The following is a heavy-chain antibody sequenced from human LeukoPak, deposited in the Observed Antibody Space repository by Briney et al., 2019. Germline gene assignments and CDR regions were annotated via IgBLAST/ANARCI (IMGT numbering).Heavy chain of an antibody. D-gene: IGHD2-2*01. CDR2: IPSDGSNK. J-gene: IGHJ5*01. V-gene: IGHV3-30*02. CDR3: AKGGPGCSSISCYRWFDS. CDR1: GFTFNDYG. Sequence: GGSLRLSCAASGFTFNDYGMHWVRQAPGKGLEWVSFIPSDGSNKYYADSVRGRFTISRDNSKNTVFLQMNSLRSEDTAMYYCAKGGPGCSSISCYRWFDSWGQGTLVSVSS.